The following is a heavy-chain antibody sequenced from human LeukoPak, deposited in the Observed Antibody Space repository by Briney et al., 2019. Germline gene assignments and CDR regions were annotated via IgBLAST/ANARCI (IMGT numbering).Heavy chain of an antibody. CDR3: ARVGYDSSGPTVYYYYYYMDV. D-gene: IGHD3-22*01. CDR1: GFTFDDYA. V-gene: IGHV3-20*04. CDR2: INWNGGST. J-gene: IGHJ6*03. Sequence: GGSLRLSCAASGFTFDDYAMSWVRQAPGKGLEWVSGINWNGGSTGYEDPVKGRFTISRDNAKNSLYLQMNSLRAEDTALYYCARVGYDSSGPTVYYYYYYMDVWGKGTTVTVSS.